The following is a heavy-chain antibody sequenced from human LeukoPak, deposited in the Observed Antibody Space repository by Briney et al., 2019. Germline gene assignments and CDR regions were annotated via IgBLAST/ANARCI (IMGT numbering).Heavy chain of an antibody. CDR2: IIPIFGTA. Sequence: ASVKASCKASGGTFSSYAISWVRQAPGQGLEWMGGIIPIFGTANYAQKFQGRVTITADESTSTAYMELSSLRSEDTAVYYCARDGSGGSYESGYFDYWGQGTLVTVSS. CDR3: ARDGSGGSYESGYFDY. CDR1: GGTFSSYA. D-gene: IGHD2-15*01. J-gene: IGHJ4*02. V-gene: IGHV1-69*01.